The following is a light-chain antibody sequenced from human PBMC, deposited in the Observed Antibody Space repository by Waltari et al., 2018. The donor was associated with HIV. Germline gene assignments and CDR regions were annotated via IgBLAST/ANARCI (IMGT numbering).Light chain of an antibody. Sequence: SYVLTQAPSVSVAPGQTAAKSCGNIGNYSVPWYRQRQGRAPVLVVLDDTDRPSGIPARISGAKSGNRATLTISGVEAGDEAVYYCQVWDRSYKEAVFGGGT. J-gene: IGLJ2*01. V-gene: IGLV3-21*02. CDR3: QVWDRSYKEAV. CDR1: NIGNYS. CDR2: DDT.